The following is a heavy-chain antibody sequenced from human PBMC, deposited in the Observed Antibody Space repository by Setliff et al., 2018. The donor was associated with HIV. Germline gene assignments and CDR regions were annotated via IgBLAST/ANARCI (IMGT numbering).Heavy chain of an antibody. Sequence: GGSLRLSCAASGFTFSSYGMHWVRQAPGKGLEWVAFIRYDGSNKYYADSVKGRFTISRDNSKNTLYLQMNSLRAEDTAVYYCAKDQRRLHNYYDSSGYLFWGQGTLVTVSS. CDR1: GFTFSSYG. J-gene: IGHJ4*02. CDR3: AKDQRRLHNYYDSSGYLF. V-gene: IGHV3-30*02. CDR2: IRYDGSNK. D-gene: IGHD3-22*01.